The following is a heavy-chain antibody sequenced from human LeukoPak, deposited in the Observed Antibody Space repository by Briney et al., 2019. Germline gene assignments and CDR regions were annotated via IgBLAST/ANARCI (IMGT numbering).Heavy chain of an antibody. D-gene: IGHD3-22*01. J-gene: IGHJ4*02. CDR1: GFTFSSVA. CDR2: ISSNGGTT. Sequence: PRGSLTLVYAASGFTFSSVAMHWVRQAPGKGLEYVSAISSNGGTTHYGNSVKGRFTISRDNSENTLYLQMGSLRAEDMAVYFCARSSSYGCYFDSWAQGSLVTVSS. V-gene: IGHV3-64*01. CDR3: ARSSSYGCYFDS.